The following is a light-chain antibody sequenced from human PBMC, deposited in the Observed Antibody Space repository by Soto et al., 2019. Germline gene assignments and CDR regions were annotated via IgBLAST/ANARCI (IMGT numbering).Light chain of an antibody. CDR1: QSVSIN. CDR3: QQYNKWPPFT. V-gene: IGKV3-15*01. CDR2: DTS. J-gene: IGKJ5*01. Sequence: DIVMTQSPATVSVPPGERATLSCRASQSVSINLAWYQQKPGQAPRLLIYDTSTRAAGIPDRFSGSGSGTEFTLTISSLQSEDFAVYYCQQYNKWPPFTFGQGTRLEIK.